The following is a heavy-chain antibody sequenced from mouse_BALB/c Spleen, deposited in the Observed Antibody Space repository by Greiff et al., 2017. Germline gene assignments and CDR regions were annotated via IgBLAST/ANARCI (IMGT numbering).Heavy chain of an antibody. D-gene: IGHD3-2*01. CDR2: ISYSGST. CDR1: GDSITSGY. Sequence: EVNVVESGPSLVKPSQTLSLTCSVTGDSITSGYWNWIRKFPGNKLEYMGYISYSGSTYYNPSLKSRISITRDTSKTQYYLQLNSVTTEDTATYYCATPDSSGYVPFAYWGQGTLVTVSA. CDR3: ATPDSSGYVPFAY. J-gene: IGHJ3*01. V-gene: IGHV3-8*02.